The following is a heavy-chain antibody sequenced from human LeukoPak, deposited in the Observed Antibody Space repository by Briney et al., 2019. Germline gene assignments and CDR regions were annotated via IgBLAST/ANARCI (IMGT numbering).Heavy chain of an antibody. CDR1: GFTFSSYA. Sequence: GGSLRLSCAASGFTFSSYAMHWVRQAPGKGLEWVAVISYDGSNKYYADSVKGRFTISGDNAKNSLYLQMNSLRAEDTAVYYCARDPVMRFGDLGYDLDYWGQGTLVTVSS. CDR2: ISYDGSNK. V-gene: IGHV3-30-3*01. J-gene: IGHJ4*02. CDR3: ARDPVMRFGDLGYDLDY. D-gene: IGHD3-10*01.